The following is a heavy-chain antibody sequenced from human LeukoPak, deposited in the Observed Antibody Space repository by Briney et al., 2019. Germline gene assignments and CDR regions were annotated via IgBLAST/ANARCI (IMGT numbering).Heavy chain of an antibody. CDR1: TGSFSGYY. CDR3: ARVWSGYPYYYYYMDV. CDR2: INHSGRT. D-gene: IGHD3-3*01. J-gene: IGHJ6*03. V-gene: IGHV4-34*01. Sequence: SETLSLTCAVYTGSFSGYYWSWLRQSPGKGLEWIGEINHSGRTNYSPSLKSRVTMSVDTSKNQFSLKLSSVTAADTAVYYCARVWSGYPYYYYYMDVWGKGTTVTISS.